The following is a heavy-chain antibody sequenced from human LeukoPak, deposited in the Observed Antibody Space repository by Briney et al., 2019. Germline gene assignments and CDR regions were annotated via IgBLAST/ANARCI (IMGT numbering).Heavy chain of an antibody. CDR3: ARHVKYSYYYYIDV. Sequence: SETLSLTCTVSGGSISSYYWSWIRQPPGKGLEWIGEINHSGSTNYNPSLKSRVTISVDTSKNQFSLMLSSVTAADTAVYYCARHVKYSYYYYIDVWDKGTTVTVSS. CDR1: GGSISSYY. D-gene: IGHD2-21*01. V-gene: IGHV4-34*01. J-gene: IGHJ6*03. CDR2: INHSGST.